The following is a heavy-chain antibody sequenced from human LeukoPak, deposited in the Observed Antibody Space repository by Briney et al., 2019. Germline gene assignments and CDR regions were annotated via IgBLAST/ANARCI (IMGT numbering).Heavy chain of an antibody. D-gene: IGHD6-13*01. J-gene: IGHJ5*02. CDR1: GCPNSSYY. V-gene: IGHV4-59*01. CDR2: LYCGGTT. CDR3: AATGYSSSWGWFDP. Sequence: SVTLSFTSCGSGCPNSSYYGGWRHQSPGKCLMRLSYLYCGGTTNFHPSRIRHLTIREDTSENQFFLRVSSVTAADTAVYYCAATGYSSSWGWFDPWGQGTLVTVSS.